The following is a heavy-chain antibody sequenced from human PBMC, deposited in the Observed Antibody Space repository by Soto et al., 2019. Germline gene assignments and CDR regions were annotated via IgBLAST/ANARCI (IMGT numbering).Heavy chain of an antibody. CDR1: GYTFTSYA. CDR2: INAGNGNT. D-gene: IGHD3-10*01. Sequence: ASVKVSCKASGYTFTSYAMHWVRQAPGQRLEWMGWINAGNGNTKYSQKFQGRVTITRDTSASTAYMELSSLRSEDTAVYYCARVTVRGVIPYYYYGMDVWSQGTTVTAP. J-gene: IGHJ6*02. CDR3: ARVTVRGVIPYYYYGMDV. V-gene: IGHV1-3*01.